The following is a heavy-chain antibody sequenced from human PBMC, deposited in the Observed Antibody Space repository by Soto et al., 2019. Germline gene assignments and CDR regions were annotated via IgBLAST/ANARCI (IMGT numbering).Heavy chain of an antibody. V-gene: IGHV1-46*01. CDR3: ARGMVGALILWFAS. CDR2: INPGGGAT. CDR1: GYIFTNFY. J-gene: IGHJ5*01. D-gene: IGHD1-26*01. Sequence: QVQLVQSGAEVKRPGASVKVSCKASGYIFTNFYIYWVRQAPGQGLEFIGIINPGGGATDYAQKFQGRVTMTRDTSTSTVYMELSSLTYADTAVYYCARGMVGALILWFASWGQGTLVTVSS.